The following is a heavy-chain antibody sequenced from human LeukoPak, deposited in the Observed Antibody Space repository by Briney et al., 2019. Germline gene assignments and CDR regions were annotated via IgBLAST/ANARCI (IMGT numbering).Heavy chain of an antibody. CDR2: INPNSGGT. V-gene: IGHV1-2*02. D-gene: IGHD3-3*01. Sequence: ASVKVSCKASGYTFTGYYMHWVRQAPGQGLEWMGWINPNSGGTNYAQKFQGRVTMTRGTSISTAYMELSRLRSDDTAVYYCARIGEWLATTDAFDIWGQGTMVTVSS. CDR3: ARIGEWLATTDAFDI. CDR1: GYTFTGYY. J-gene: IGHJ3*02.